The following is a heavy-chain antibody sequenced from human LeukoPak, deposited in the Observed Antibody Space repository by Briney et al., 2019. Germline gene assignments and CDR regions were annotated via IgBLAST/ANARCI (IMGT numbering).Heavy chain of an antibody. CDR3: ARISRRKYPPDV. J-gene: IGHJ6*04. CDR1: GYTFTSYD. D-gene: IGHD2-2*01. V-gene: IGHV1-2*02. CDR2: INPNSGGT. Sequence: ASVKVSCKASGYTFTSYDINWVRQATGQGLEWMGWINPNSGGTNYAQKFQGRVTMTRDTSISTAYMELSRLRSDDTAVYYCARISRRKYPPDVWGKGTTVTVSS.